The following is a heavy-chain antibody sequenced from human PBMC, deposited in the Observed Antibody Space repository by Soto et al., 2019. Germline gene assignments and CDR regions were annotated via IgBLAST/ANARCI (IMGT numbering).Heavy chain of an antibody. V-gene: IGHV1-8*01. CDR1: GYTFTSYD. Sequence: GASVKVSCKASGYTFTSYDINWVRQATGQGLEWMGWMNPNSGNTGYAQKFQGRVTMTRNTSISTAYMELSSLRSEDTAVYYCARGLRGYCSSTSSYYYYMDVWXKGTTVTVSS. J-gene: IGHJ6*03. CDR2: MNPNSGNT. CDR3: ARGLRGYCSSTSSYYYYMDV. D-gene: IGHD2-2*03.